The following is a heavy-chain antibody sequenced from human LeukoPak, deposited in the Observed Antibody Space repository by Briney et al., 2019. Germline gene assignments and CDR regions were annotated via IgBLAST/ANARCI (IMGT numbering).Heavy chain of an antibody. Sequence: ASVKVSCKASGYTFTGYYMHWVRQAPGQGLEWMGWINANSGGTNYAQKFQGRVTMTRDTSISTAYMELSRLRSDDTAVYYCARDRRVGYCSSTSCLNWFDPWGQGTLVTVSS. CDR1: GYTFTGYY. CDR2: INANSGGT. CDR3: ARDRRVGYCSSTSCLNWFDP. J-gene: IGHJ5*02. D-gene: IGHD2-2*01. V-gene: IGHV1-2*02.